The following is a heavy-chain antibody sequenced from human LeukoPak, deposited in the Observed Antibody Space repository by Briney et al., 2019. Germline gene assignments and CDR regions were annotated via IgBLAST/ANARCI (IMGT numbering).Heavy chain of an antibody. CDR1: GGSFRGYY. V-gene: IGHV4-34*01. Sequence: SETLSLTCAVYGGSFRGYYWSWIRQPPRKGLEWIGEINHSGSTNYNPSLKSRVTISVDTSKNQFSLKLSSVTAADTAVYYCARQRLSGYYGSGSPLDYWGQGTLVTVSS. J-gene: IGHJ4*02. CDR2: INHSGST. D-gene: IGHD3-10*01. CDR3: ARQRLSGYYGSGSPLDY.